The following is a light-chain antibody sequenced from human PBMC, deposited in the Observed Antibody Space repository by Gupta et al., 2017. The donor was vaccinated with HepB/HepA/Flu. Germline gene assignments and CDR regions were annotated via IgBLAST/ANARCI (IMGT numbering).Light chain of an antibody. Sequence: QSVLTQPPSASGTPGQRVTIACSGSSSNLGDNTVSWYQQVPGKAPKLLMFSNDQRASGVPDRFTGSKSGTSASLAISGLQSDDETDYYCAAWDDSLEGPVFGTGTKVTVL. J-gene: IGLJ1*01. CDR1: SSNLGDNT. CDR2: SND. V-gene: IGLV1-44*01. CDR3: AAWDDSLEGPV.